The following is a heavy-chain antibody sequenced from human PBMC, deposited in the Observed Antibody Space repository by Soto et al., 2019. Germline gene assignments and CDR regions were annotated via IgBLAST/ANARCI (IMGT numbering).Heavy chain of an antibody. Sequence: SGGSLRLSCAASGFTFNNYWMHWVRQAPGKGLVRVSAISGSGGSTYYADSVKGRFTISRDNSKNTLYLQMNSLRAEDTAVYYCSKDVWAGYDILTGYNYYYGMDVWGQGTTVTVSS. CDR3: SKDVWAGYDILTGYNYYYGMDV. D-gene: IGHD3-9*01. J-gene: IGHJ6*02. CDR2: ISGSGGST. V-gene: IGHV3-23*01. CDR1: GFTFNNYW.